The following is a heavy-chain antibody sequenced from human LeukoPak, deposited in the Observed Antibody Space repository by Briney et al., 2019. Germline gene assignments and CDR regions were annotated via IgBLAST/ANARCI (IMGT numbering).Heavy chain of an antibody. CDR1: GSSIRSYY. CDR3: ATGSHSFDY. Sequence: SETLSLTCTVSGSSIRSYYWSWIRQPPGKGLEWIGYIYYSGSTKYNPSLKSRATISEDTSKNQSSLKLSSVTAADTAVYYCATGSHSFDYWGQGTLVTVSS. D-gene: IGHD1-26*01. V-gene: IGHV4-59*08. CDR2: IYYSGST. J-gene: IGHJ4*02.